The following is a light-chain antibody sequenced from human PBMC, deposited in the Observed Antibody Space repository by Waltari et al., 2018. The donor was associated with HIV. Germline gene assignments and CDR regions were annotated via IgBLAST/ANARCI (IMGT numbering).Light chain of an antibody. J-gene: IGLJ2*01. CDR1: TSDIGDYNY. CDR2: DVT. Sequence: LTQPASVSASRGQSITISCTGTTSDIGDYNYVSWYQQLPGKAPKLMIFDVTKRPSGVSNRCSGAKSGNTASLTISGLQAEDEADYYCSSYSTRTTFVIFGGGTKLTV. V-gene: IGLV2-14*01. CDR3: SSYSTRTTFVI.